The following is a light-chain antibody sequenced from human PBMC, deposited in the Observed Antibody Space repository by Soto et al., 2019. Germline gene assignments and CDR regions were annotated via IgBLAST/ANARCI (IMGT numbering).Light chain of an antibody. J-gene: IGLJ3*02. CDR1: SGSIASNY. Sequence: NFMLTQPHSVSESPGKMVTISCTRSSGSIASNYVQWYQQRPGSSPTTVIYEDNQRPSGVPDRFSGSIDSSSNSASLTISGLKTEDEADYYCQSYDSDNQVFGGGTKLTVL. V-gene: IGLV6-57*01. CDR2: EDN. CDR3: QSYDSDNQV.